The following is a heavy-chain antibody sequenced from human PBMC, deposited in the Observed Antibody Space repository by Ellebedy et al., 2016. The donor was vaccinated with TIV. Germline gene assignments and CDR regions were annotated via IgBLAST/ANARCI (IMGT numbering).Heavy chain of an antibody. CDR1: AGTNSSYY. Sequence: SETLSLTXTVSAGTNSSYYWSRIRQPPGKGLEWIGYIYYSGSTNYNPSLKSRVTISVDTSKNQFSLKLSSVTAADTAVYYCAREEFWSGYGMDVWGQGTTVTVSS. D-gene: IGHD3-3*01. CDR2: IYYSGST. CDR3: AREEFWSGYGMDV. V-gene: IGHV4-59*01. J-gene: IGHJ6*02.